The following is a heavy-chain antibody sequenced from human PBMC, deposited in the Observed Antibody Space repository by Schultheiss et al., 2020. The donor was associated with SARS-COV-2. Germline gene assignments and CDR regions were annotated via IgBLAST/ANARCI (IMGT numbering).Heavy chain of an antibody. J-gene: IGHJ4*02. CDR2: IKSKTDGGTT. CDR3: TTGAKYGGFDY. CDR1: GFTFSSYA. V-gene: IGHV3-15*01. D-gene: IGHD2-8*01. Sequence: GGSLRLSCAASGFTFSSYAMSWIRQAPGKGLEWVGRIKSKTDGGTTDYAAPVKGRFTISRDDSKNTLYLQMNSLKTEDTAVYYCTTGAKYGGFDYWGQGTLVTVSS.